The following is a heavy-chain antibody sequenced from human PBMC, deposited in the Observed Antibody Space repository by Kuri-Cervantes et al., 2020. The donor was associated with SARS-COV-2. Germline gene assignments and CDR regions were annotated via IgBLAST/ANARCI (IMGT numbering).Heavy chain of an antibody. CDR3: ARGFGVPWTLGEVGFDY. D-gene: IGHD3-16*01. J-gene: IGHJ4*02. Sequence: GSLRLSCTVSGGSISSSSYCWGWIRQPPGKGLEWIGSIYYSGSTYYNPSPKSRVTISVDTSKNQFSLKLSSVTAADTAVYYCARGFGVPWTLGEVGFDYWGQGTLVTVSS. V-gene: IGHV4-39*01. CDR1: GGSISSSSYC. CDR2: IYYSGST.